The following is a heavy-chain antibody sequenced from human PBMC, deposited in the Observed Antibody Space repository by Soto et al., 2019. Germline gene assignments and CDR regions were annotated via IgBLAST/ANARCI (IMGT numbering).Heavy chain of an antibody. CDR1: GFTFSSYA. Sequence: QVQLVESGGGVVQPGRSLRLSCAASGFTFSSYAMHWVRQAPGKGLEWVAVISYDGSNKYYADSVKGRFTISRDNSKNTLYRQMNSLRAEDTAVYHCAREGWGSGRALDVWGQGTTVTVSS. CDR3: AREGWGSGRALDV. J-gene: IGHJ6*02. D-gene: IGHD3-10*01. V-gene: IGHV3-30-3*01. CDR2: ISYDGSNK.